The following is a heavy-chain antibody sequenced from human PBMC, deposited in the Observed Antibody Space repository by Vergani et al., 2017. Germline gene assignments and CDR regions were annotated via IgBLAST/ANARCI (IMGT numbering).Heavy chain of an antibody. D-gene: IGHD3-22*01. V-gene: IGHV4-30-4*08. CDR2: IYYSGST. CDR1: GGSISSGDYY. CDR3: AXADYYDSSGHDFDY. Sequence: QLQLLQSGPALVKPSPTLSLTCTVSGGSISSGDYYWSWIRQPPGKGLEWIGYIYYSGSTYYNPSLKSRVTISVDTSKNQFSLKLSSVTAADTAVYYCAXADYYDSSGHDFDYWGQGTLVTVSS. J-gene: IGHJ4*02.